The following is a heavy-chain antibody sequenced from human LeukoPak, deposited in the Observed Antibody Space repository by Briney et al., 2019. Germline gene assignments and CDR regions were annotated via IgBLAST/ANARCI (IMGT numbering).Heavy chain of an antibody. J-gene: IGHJ4*02. CDR3: AKDGPGSGWPDLDY. D-gene: IGHD6-19*01. V-gene: IGHV3-23*01. CDR2: ISGSDDKT. CDR1: GFNFYIYA. Sequence: PGGSLRLSCAASGFNFYIYAMSWVRQAPGKGLEWVSSISGSDDKTYSADSVKGRFTISRDKSKSTLFLQMNSLRAEDTAVYYCAKDGPGSGWPDLDYWGQGTLVTVSS.